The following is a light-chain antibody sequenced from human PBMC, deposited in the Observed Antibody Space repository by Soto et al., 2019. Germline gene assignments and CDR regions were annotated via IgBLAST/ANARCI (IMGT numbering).Light chain of an antibody. CDR1: QAIKND. Sequence: AIQVTQSPSSLSASVGDSVTITCRTSQAIKNDLTWYQQKPGEAPKVLIFAASSLRAGVPSRFSGSGSGTDFTLTISSLQPEDFATYYCLQYNNYPRTFGQGTKADIK. CDR2: AAS. CDR3: LQYNNYPRT. V-gene: IGKV1-6*01. J-gene: IGKJ1*01.